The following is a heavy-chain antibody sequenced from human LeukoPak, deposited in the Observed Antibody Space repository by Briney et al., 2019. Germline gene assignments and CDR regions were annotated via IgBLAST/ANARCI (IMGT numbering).Heavy chain of an antibody. CDR2: IMQGGSEK. CDR1: GFTFSNYW. V-gene: IGHV3-7*01. Sequence: GGSLRLSCAASGFTFSNYWMTWVRQAPGKGLEWVASIMQGGSEKYYVDSVKGRFTISRDNALNSLYLQMNSLRAEDTAVYYCASHPYASGYVDYWGQGTLVTVSS. J-gene: IGHJ4*02. CDR3: ASHPYASGYVDY. D-gene: IGHD6-13*01.